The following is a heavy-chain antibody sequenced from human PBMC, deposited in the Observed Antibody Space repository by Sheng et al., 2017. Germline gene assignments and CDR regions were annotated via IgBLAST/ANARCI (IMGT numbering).Heavy chain of an antibody. J-gene: IGHJ4*02. Sequence: QVQLVQSGAEVKKPGASVKVSCKVSGYTLTELSMHWVRQAPGKGLEWMGGFDPEDGETIYAQKFQGRVTMTEDTSTDTANMELSSLRSEDTAVYYCVSYKLGYCSSTSCYFLYWGQGTLVAVSS. CDR2: FDPEDGET. CDR3: VSYKLGYCSSTSCYFLY. D-gene: IGHD2-2*01. CDR1: GYTLTELS. V-gene: IGHV1-24*01.